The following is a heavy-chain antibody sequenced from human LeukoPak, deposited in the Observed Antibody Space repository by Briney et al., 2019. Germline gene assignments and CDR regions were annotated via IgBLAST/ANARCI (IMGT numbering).Heavy chain of an antibody. CDR3: ARAPSYGSSWYLVDF. J-gene: IGHJ4*02. CDR1: GYTFTGYY. CDR2: INPNSGDT. D-gene: IGHD6-13*01. V-gene: IGHV1-2*02. Sequence: ASVKVSCKASGYTFTGYYMHWVRQAPGQGLEWMGWINPNSGDTNSAQKFQGRVTMTRDTSINTAYMELSRLTSDDTAVYYCARAPSYGSSWYLVDFWGQGTLVTVSS.